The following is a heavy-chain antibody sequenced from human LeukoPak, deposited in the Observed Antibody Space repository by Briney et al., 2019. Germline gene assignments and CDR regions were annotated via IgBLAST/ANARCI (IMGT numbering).Heavy chain of an antibody. CDR3: ATTSYYDSSGYVRY. Sequence: PGGSLRLSCAASGFTFSSYAMSWVRQAPGKGLEWVSAISGSGGSTYYADSAKGRFTISRDNSKNTLYLQMNSLRAEDTAVYYCATTSYYDSSGYVRYWGQGTLVTVTS. D-gene: IGHD3-22*01. V-gene: IGHV3-23*01. J-gene: IGHJ4*02. CDR1: GFTFSSYA. CDR2: ISGSGGST.